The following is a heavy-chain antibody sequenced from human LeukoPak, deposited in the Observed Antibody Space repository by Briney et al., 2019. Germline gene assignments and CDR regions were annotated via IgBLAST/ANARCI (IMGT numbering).Heavy chain of an antibody. CDR2: IYYSGST. J-gene: IGHJ3*02. CDR1: GGSISSSSYY. CDR3: ARDYGGKPGGWAFDI. V-gene: IGHV4-39*07. Sequence: PSETLSLTCTVSGGSISSSSYYWGWIRQPPGKGLGWIGSIYYSGSTYYNPSLKSRVTMSVDTSKNQFSLKLSSVTAADTAVYYCARDYGGKPGGWAFDIWGQGTMVTVSS. D-gene: IGHD4-23*01.